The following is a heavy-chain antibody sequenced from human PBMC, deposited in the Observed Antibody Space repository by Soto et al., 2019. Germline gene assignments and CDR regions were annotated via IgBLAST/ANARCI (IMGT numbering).Heavy chain of an antibody. CDR3: ARQGSY. Sequence: SETLSLTCTVSGVSISDTSYYWGWIRQPPGKGLDWIGTIYFNGNTFYNPSLKSRLTISVDTSSNQFSLRLTSVTAADTAVYYCARQGSYWGQGTLVTVSS. CDR2: IYFNGNT. CDR1: GVSISDTSYY. J-gene: IGHJ4*02. V-gene: IGHV4-39*01.